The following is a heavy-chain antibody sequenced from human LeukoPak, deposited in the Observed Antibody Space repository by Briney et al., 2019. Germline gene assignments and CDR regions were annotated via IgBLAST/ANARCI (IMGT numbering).Heavy chain of an antibody. Sequence: GGSLRLSCAASGFTFSSYSMNWVRQAPGKGLEWVSSISSSSSYIYYADSVKGRFTISRDNAKNSLYLQMNSLRAEDTAVYYCASPITGTTLAFDYWGQGTLVTVSS. V-gene: IGHV3-21*01. J-gene: IGHJ4*02. CDR3: ASPITGTTLAFDY. D-gene: IGHD1-7*01. CDR1: GFTFSSYS. CDR2: ISSSSSYI.